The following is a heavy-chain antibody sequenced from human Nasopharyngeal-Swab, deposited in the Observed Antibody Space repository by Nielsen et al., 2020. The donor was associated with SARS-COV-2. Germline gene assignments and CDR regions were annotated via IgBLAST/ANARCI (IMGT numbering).Heavy chain of an antibody. Sequence: GESLKISCAASGFTFSSYGMHWVRQAPGKGLEWVAVISYDGSNKYYADSVKGRFTISRDNSKNTLYLQMNSLRAEDTAVYYCAKQIVVPAAPYFDYWGQGTLATVSS. D-gene: IGHD2-2*01. J-gene: IGHJ4*02. CDR2: ISYDGSNK. CDR3: AKQIVVPAAPYFDY. V-gene: IGHV3-30*18. CDR1: GFTFSSYG.